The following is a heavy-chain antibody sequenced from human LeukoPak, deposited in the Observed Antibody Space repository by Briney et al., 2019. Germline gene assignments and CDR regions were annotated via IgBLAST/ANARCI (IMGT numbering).Heavy chain of an antibody. CDR2: INPNSGGT. CDR3: AREIVVVPAARGVGNY. V-gene: IGHV1-2*02. Sequence: ASVNVSFKSSGYTFTYYYMHWVRQAPGQGREWMGWINPNSGGTNYAQKFQGRVTMTRDTSISTAYMELSRLRSDDTAVYYCAREIVVVPAARGVGNYWGQGTLVTVSS. D-gene: IGHD2-2*01. J-gene: IGHJ4*02. CDR1: GYTFTYYY.